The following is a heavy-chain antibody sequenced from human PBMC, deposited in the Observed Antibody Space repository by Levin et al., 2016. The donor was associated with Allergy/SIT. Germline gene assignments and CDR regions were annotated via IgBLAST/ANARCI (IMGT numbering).Heavy chain of an antibody. J-gene: IGHJ4*02. V-gene: IGHV3-30*18. Sequence: GGSLRLSCVASGFTFSSFGMHWVRQAPGKGLEWVGVISYDGHRKYYGESVKGRFTISRDNSRDTVYLEMNTLRPEDTAVYFCAKSPIYFYDAKSHFFDWGQGTLVTVSS. CDR2: ISYDGHRK. CDR3: AKSPIYFYDAKSHFFD. CDR1: GFTFSSFG. D-gene: IGHD4/OR15-4a*01.